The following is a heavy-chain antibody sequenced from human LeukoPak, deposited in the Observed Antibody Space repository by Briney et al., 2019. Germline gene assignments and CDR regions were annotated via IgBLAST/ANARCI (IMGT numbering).Heavy chain of an antibody. D-gene: IGHD5-18*01. V-gene: IGHV3-7*01. CDR1: GFTFSGYW. CDR3: ARDLSGIAGYTYGRGIDY. CDR2: INQDESAK. Sequence: TGGSLRLSCAASGFTFSGYWMSWVRQAPGKGLEWVASINQDESAKFYVDSVKGRFTISRDNAKTSLYLQMNSLRAEDTAVYYCARDLSGIAGYTYGRGIDYWGQGTLVTVSS. J-gene: IGHJ4*02.